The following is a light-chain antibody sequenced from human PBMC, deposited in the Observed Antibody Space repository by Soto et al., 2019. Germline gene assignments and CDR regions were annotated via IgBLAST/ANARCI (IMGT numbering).Light chain of an antibody. CDR1: SSDIGSYNL. Sequence: QSVLTQPASVSGSPGQSITFSCTGTSSDIGSYNLVSWYQQHPGKAPKLMIYEGSKRPSGVSDRFSGSKSGNTASLTISGLQAEDEADYYCCSYAGSTTFVVFGGGTKLTVL. CDR2: EGS. CDR3: CSYAGSTTFVV. J-gene: IGLJ2*01. V-gene: IGLV2-23*03.